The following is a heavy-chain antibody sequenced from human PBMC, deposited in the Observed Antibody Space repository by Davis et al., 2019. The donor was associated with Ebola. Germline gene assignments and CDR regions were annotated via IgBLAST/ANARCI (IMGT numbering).Heavy chain of an antibody. J-gene: IGHJ6*02. D-gene: IGHD4-11*01. CDR1: GFTFSSYA. CDR3: ARDWGPPTTAYYYYGMDV. Sequence: GESLKISCAASGFTFSSYAMHWVRQAPGKGLEWVAVISYGGSNKYYADSVKGRFTISRDNSKNTLYLQMNSLRAEDTAVYYCARDWGPPTTAYYYYGMDVWGQGTTVTVSS. V-gene: IGHV3-30*04. CDR2: ISYGGSNK.